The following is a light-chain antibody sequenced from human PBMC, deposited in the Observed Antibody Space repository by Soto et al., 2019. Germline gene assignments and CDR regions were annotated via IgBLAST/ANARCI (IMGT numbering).Light chain of an antibody. CDR2: DAS. J-gene: IGKJ1*01. Sequence: DIQLTHSPSTLSASVGDRVSLTCRASQSLNTRLAWYQQRPGKAPKLLIYDASTLESGVPSRFSGGGPGTEFTLTINNLQPDDLATYICQQYKSYSTFGRGTKVDI. CDR1: QSLNTR. V-gene: IGKV1-5*01. CDR3: QQYKSYST.